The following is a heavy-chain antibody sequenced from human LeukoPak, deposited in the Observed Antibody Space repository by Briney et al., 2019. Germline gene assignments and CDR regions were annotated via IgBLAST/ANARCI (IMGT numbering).Heavy chain of an antibody. J-gene: IGHJ6*03. Sequence: TASETLSLTCVVYGGSFSGYYWSWIRQPPGKGPEWIGEINHSGSTNYNPSLESRVTISVDTSKNQFSLKLTSVTAADTAVYYCARVSRIYDFWSGYHSYYYYMDVWGKGTTVTVSS. D-gene: IGHD3-3*01. CDR3: ARVSRIYDFWSGYHSYYYYMDV. CDR1: GGSFSGYY. CDR2: INHSGST. V-gene: IGHV4-34*01.